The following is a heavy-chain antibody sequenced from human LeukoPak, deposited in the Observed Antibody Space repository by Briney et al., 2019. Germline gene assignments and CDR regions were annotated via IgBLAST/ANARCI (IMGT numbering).Heavy chain of an antibody. CDR2: ISGSGSTI. CDR3: ARQRGDILTGYYIPRGFDY. D-gene: IGHD3-9*01. CDR1: GLTLSSYE. Sequence: GGSLRLSCAASGLTLSSYEMSWVRQAPGKGLEWVSYISGSGSTIYYADSVKGRFTISRDNGKNSLYLQMNSLRAEDTAVYYCARQRGDILTGYYIPRGFDYWGQGTLVTVSS. V-gene: IGHV3-48*03. J-gene: IGHJ4*02.